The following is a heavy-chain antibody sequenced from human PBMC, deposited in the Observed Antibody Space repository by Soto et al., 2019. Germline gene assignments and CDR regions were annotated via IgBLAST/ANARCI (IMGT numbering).Heavy chain of an antibody. Sequence: GGSLRLSCAASGFTFSHFGMHWVRQPPGKGLEWVGLISFDGSNKYYADSVKGRFTISRDTSKNTMYLEMSSLRAEDTAVYYCAKDKLSSTDALDVWGQGTMVTVSS. V-gene: IGHV3-30*18. CDR2: ISFDGSNK. CDR1: GFTFSHFG. J-gene: IGHJ3*01. CDR3: AKDKLSSTDALDV.